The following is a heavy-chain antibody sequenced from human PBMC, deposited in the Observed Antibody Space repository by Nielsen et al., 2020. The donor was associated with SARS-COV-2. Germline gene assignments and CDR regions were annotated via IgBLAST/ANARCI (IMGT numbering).Heavy chain of an antibody. J-gene: IGHJ6*02. Sequence: GESLKISCTASGFTFGDYAMSWVRQAPGKGLEWVGFIRSKAYGGTTEYAASVKGRFTISRDDSKGIAYLQMNSLKTEDTAVYYCTTEHIVVVPAAMGGYYGMDVWGQGTTVTVSS. V-gene: IGHV3-49*04. CDR1: GFTFGDYA. CDR3: TTEHIVVVPAAMGGYYGMDV. D-gene: IGHD2-2*01. CDR2: IRSKAYGGTT.